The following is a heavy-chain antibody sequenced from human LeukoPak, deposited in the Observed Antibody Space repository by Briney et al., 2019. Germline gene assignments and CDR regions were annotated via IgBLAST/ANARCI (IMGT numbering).Heavy chain of an antibody. Sequence: PSETLSLTCTVSGGSISSGGYYWSWIRQPPGKGLEWIGYIYHSGSTYYNPSLKSRVTISVDRSKNQFSLKLSSVTAADTAVYYCALGSNYYYYYMDVWGKGTTVTVSS. CDR1: GGSISSGGYY. V-gene: IGHV4-30-2*01. J-gene: IGHJ6*03. CDR2: IYHSGST. CDR3: ALGSNYYYYYMDV. D-gene: IGHD5/OR15-5a*01.